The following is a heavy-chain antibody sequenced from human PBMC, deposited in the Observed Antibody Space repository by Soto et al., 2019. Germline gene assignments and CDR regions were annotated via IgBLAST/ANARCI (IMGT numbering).Heavy chain of an antibody. CDR2: ISGNGGST. D-gene: IGHD2-15*01. CDR3: EKRNWDGCSGLHLYVYDQ. V-gene: IGHV3-23*01. J-gene: IGHJ4*02. Sequence: EVQLLESGGGLVQPGGSLRLSCAASGFTFSKYGMSWVRQAPGKGLEWVSGISGNGGSTDYANSVKGRFTISRDNSKNTLDLQMNSLRADDTAVYYCEKRNWDGCSGLHLYVYDQWGQGTLVTVSS. CDR1: GFTFSKYG.